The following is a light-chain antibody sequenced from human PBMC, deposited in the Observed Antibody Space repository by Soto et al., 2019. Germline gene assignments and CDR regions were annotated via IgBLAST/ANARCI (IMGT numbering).Light chain of an antibody. CDR1: QGISSY. CDR2: SAS. Sequence: AIRMTQSPSSLSASTGDRVTITCRASQGISSYLAWYHQKPGKAPKLLIYSASTLQSGVPSRFSGSGSGTDFTLTISCLQSEDFATYYCQQYYSYPPFTFGPGTKVDIK. V-gene: IGKV1-8*01. J-gene: IGKJ3*01. CDR3: QQYYSYPPFT.